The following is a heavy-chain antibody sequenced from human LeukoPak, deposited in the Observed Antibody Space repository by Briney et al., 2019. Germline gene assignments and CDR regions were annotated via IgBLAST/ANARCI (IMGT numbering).Heavy chain of an antibody. V-gene: IGHV3-74*01. J-gene: IGHJ4*02. Sequence: PGGSLRLSCAASGFTFSTYWMHWVRQAPGEGLVWVSRIKSDGSDTSYADSVKGRFTISRDNAKNTLYLQMNNLRAEDTAVYYCARGFWTGDEYWGQGALVTVSS. CDR2: IKSDGSDT. CDR3: ARGFWTGDEY. D-gene: IGHD3/OR15-3a*01. CDR1: GFTFSTYW.